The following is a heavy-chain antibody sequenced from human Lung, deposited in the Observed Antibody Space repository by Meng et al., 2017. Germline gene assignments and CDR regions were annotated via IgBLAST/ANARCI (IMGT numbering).Heavy chain of an antibody. V-gene: IGHV4-34*01. D-gene: IGHD4-11*01. Sequence: QEQLQQWGPGLLKPSETLSLTCVVSGGSFSDYYWSWIRQPPGKGLEWIGEINHSGSTNYNPSLESRATISVDTSQNNLSLKLSSVTAADSAVYYCARGPTTMAHDFDYWGQGTLVTVSS. J-gene: IGHJ4*02. CDR1: GGSFSDYY. CDR2: INHSGST. CDR3: ARGPTTMAHDFDY.